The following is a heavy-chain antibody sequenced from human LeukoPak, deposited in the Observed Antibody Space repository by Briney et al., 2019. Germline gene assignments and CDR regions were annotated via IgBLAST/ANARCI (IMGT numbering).Heavy chain of an antibody. CDR2: IIPGFGTT. CDR3: ARCSPGDSSNFYAVLQY. CDR1: GGTFSSYA. Sequence: SVKVSCKASGGTFSSYAVSWVRLTPGQGLEWLGGIIPGFGTTTYAQKFQAKVTMTADKSTNTAYLEISSLTSDDTAVYYCARCSPGDSSNFYAVLQYWGQGTQVTVST. J-gene: IGHJ4*02. D-gene: IGHD3-22*01. V-gene: IGHV1-69*06.